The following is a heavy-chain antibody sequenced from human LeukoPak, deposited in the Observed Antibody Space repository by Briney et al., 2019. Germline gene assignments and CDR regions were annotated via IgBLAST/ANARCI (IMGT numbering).Heavy chain of an antibody. CDR2: MNPSSGNT. J-gene: IGHJ5*02. Sequence: GASVKVSCKNSGYNCPSYDRNWVRQATGQGPEWMGRMNPSSGNTGYAQNFQGRLDLTRNIALTTAYMELSSLTSGDTATYYCVRAAQEGRDSLTGVQTGNWFDPWGQGTLVTVSS. CDR1: GYNCPSYD. D-gene: IGHD3-9*01. CDR3: VRAAQEGRDSLTGVQTGNWFDP. V-gene: IGHV1-8*01.